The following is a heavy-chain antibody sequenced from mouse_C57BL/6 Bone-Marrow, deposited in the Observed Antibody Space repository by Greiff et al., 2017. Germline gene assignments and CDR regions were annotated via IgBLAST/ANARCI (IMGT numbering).Heavy chain of an antibody. J-gene: IGHJ4*01. CDR1: GYTFTDYY. Sequence: EVQLQESGPELVKPGASVKISCKASGYTFTDYYMNWVKQSHGKSLEWIGDINPNNGGTSYNQKFKGKATLTVDKSSSTAYMELRSLTSEDSAVYYCASGDYSNYVAMDYWGQGTSVTVSS. CDR3: ASGDYSNYVAMDY. V-gene: IGHV1-26*01. D-gene: IGHD2-5*01. CDR2: INPNNGGT.